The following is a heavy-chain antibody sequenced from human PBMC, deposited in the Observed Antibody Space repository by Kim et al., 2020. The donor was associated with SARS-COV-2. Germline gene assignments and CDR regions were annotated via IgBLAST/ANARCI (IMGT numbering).Heavy chain of an antibody. CDR1: GGSISSGGYS. D-gene: IGHD3-22*01. V-gene: IGHV4-30-2*01. Sequence: SETLSLTCAVSGGSISSGGYSWSWIRQPPGKGLEWIGYIYHSGSTYYNPSLKSRVTISVDRSKNQFSLKLSSVTAADTAVYYCARGSYDSSGYYRADIYYFDYWGQGTLVTVSS. CDR2: IYHSGST. CDR3: ARGSYDSSGYYRADIYYFDY. J-gene: IGHJ4*02.